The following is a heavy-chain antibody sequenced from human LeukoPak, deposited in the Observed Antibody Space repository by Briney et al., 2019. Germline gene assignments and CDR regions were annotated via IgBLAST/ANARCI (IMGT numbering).Heavy chain of an antibody. CDR1: GFTFSSYA. V-gene: IGHV3-23*01. D-gene: IGHD2-2*01. Sequence: GGSLRLSCAASGFTFSSYAMGWGRQAPGKGLDWVSAISGSGGSTYYADSVKGRFTISRDNSKNTLYLQMNSLRAEDTAVYYCAKLEKIGYCSSTSCRYFDYWGQGTLVTVSS. CDR2: ISGSGGST. CDR3: AKLEKIGYCSSTSCRYFDY. J-gene: IGHJ4*02.